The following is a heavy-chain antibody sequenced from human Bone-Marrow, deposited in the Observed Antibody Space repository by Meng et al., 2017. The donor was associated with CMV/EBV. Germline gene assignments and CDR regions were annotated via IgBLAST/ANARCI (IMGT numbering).Heavy chain of an antibody. CDR1: GGSFSGYY. Sequence: SETLSLTCAVYGGSFSGYYWSWIRQPPGKGLEWIGEINHRGSTNYNPSLKSRVTISVDTSKNQFSLKLSSVTAADTAVYYCARGEWFGVYFDYWGQGTLVTVSS. J-gene: IGHJ4*02. V-gene: IGHV4-34*01. CDR2: INHRGST. D-gene: IGHD3-10*01. CDR3: ARGEWFGVYFDY.